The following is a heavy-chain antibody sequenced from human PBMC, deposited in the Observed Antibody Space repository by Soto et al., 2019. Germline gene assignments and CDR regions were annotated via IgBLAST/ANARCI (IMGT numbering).Heavy chain of an antibody. D-gene: IGHD4-17*01. CDR2: ISWNSGSI. CDR3: AKVRQTSAFDI. CDR1: GFTFDDYA. Sequence: EVQLVESGGGLVQPGRSLRLSCAASGFTFDDYAMHWVRQAPGKGLEWVSGISWNSGSIGYADSVKGRFTISRDNAKNSLYLQMNSLRAEDTALYYCAKVRQTSAFDIWVQGTMVTVSS. J-gene: IGHJ3*02. V-gene: IGHV3-9*01.